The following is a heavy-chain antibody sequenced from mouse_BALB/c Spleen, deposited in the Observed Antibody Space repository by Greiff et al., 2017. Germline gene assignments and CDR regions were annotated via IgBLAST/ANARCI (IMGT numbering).Heavy chain of an antibody. Sequence: EVQRVESGGGLVKPGGSLKLSCAASGFTFSDYYMYWVRQTPEKRLEWVATISDGGSYTYYPDSVKGRFTISRDNAKNNLYLQMSSLKSEDTAMYYCAYGYDEDYAMDYWGQGTSVTVSS. D-gene: IGHD2-2*01. V-gene: IGHV5-4*02. CDR2: ISDGGSYT. CDR3: AYGYDEDYAMDY. CDR1: GFTFSDYY. J-gene: IGHJ4*01.